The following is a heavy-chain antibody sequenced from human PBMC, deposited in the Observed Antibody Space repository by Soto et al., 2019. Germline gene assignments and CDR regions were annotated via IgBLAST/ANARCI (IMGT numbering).Heavy chain of an antibody. CDR1: GYSFTSYW. CDR2: IDPSDSYT. J-gene: IGHJ6*02. CDR3: ARRAVAGSFTEYYNYYYGMDV. V-gene: IGHV5-10-1*01. D-gene: IGHD6-19*01. Sequence: GESLKISCKGSGYSFTSYWIYWVRQMPGKGLEWMGRIDPSDSYTNYSPSFQGHVTMSADKTISTAFLQWSSLKASDTAMYNCARRAVAGSFTEYYNYYYGMDVWGQGTTVTVSS.